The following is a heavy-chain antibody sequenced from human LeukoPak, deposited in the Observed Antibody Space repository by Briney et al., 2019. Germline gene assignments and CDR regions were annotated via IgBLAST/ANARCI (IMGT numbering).Heavy chain of an antibody. J-gene: IGHJ3*02. Sequence: PSETLSLTCAVYGGSFSGYSWSWIRQPPGKGLEWIGEINHSGSTNYNPSLKSRVTISVDTSKNQFSLRLSSVTAADTAVYYCARGGYSYGFKAFDIWGQGTKVTVSS. V-gene: IGHV4-34*01. CDR3: ARGGYSYGFKAFDI. CDR1: GGSFSGYS. CDR2: INHSGST. D-gene: IGHD5-18*01.